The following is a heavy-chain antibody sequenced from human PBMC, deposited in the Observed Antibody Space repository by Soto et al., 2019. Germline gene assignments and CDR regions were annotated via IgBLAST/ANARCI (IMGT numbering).Heavy chain of an antibody. CDR1: GFTFSSYW. J-gene: IGHJ4*02. Sequence: PGGSLRLSCAASGFTFSSYWMSWVRQAPGKGLEWVANIKQDGSEKYYVDSVKGRFTISRDNAKNSLYLQMNSLRAEDTAVYYCARDRRFFSSGLCYFDYWGQGTLVTVSS. V-gene: IGHV3-7*01. CDR2: IKQDGSEK. D-gene: IGHD3-3*01. CDR3: ARDRRFFSSGLCYFDY.